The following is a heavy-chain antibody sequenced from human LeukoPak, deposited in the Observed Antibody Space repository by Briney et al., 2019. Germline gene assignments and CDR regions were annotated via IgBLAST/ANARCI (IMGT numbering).Heavy chain of an antibody. CDR1: GFTFSNYA. D-gene: IGHD4-17*01. CDR2: IWYDGSNQ. Sequence: GGSLRLSCAASGFTFSNYAMHWVRQAPGKGLEWVAVIWYDGSNQFTDSVKGRFTISRDNSKNTLYLQMNGLRAEDTAVYYCARELNQAEFTVTDPYYFDYWGQGALVTVSS. V-gene: IGHV3-33*08. CDR3: ARELNQAEFTVTDPYYFDY. J-gene: IGHJ4*02.